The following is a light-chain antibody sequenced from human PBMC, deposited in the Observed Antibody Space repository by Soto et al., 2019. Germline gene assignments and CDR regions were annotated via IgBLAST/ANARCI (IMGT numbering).Light chain of an antibody. Sequence: DIQMTQSPSTLSASVGDRVTITCRASQSISSWLAWYQQKPGKAPKLLIYKASSLESGVPSRFSGSGSGTEFTLTISSLQPDDFGNYYCQQYNSYSRTFGQGTKVEIK. V-gene: IGKV1-5*03. CDR3: QQYNSYSRT. CDR2: KAS. J-gene: IGKJ1*01. CDR1: QSISSW.